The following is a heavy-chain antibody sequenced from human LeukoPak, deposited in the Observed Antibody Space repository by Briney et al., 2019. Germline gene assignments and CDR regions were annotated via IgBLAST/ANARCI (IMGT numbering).Heavy chain of an antibody. CDR1: GGTFSSYA. V-gene: IGHV1-69*13. Sequence: SVKVSCKASGGTFSSYAISWVRQAPGQGLEWMGGIIPIFGTANYAQKFQGRVTITADESTSTAYMELSSLRSEDTAVYYCASLIAASRGAFDIWGQGTMVTVSS. CDR2: IIPIFGTA. D-gene: IGHD6-6*01. J-gene: IGHJ3*02. CDR3: ASLIAASRGAFDI.